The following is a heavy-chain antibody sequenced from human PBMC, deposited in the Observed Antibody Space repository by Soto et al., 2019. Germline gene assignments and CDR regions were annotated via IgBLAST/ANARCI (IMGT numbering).Heavy chain of an antibody. CDR3: ARGSSIAGLYYGMDV. CDR2: IYYSGST. D-gene: IGHD6-6*01. CDR1: GGSISSYY. V-gene: IGHV4-59*12. Sequence: SETLSLTCTVSGGSISSYYWSWIRQPPGKGLEWIGYIYYSGSTYYNPSLKSRVTISLDTSKNQFSLKLSSVTAADTAVYYCARGSSIAGLYYGMDVWGQGTTVTVSS. J-gene: IGHJ6*02.